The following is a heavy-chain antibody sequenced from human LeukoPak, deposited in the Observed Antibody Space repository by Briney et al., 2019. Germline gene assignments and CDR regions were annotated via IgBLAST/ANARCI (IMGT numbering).Heavy chain of an antibody. D-gene: IGHD1-26*01. V-gene: IGHV1-8*01. Sequence: ASVKVSCKASGYTFTSYDINWVRQATGQGLEWMGWMNPNSGNTGYAQKFQGRVTMTRNTSISTAYMELSSLRSEDTAVYYCARAPRGSYLHAFDIWGQGTMVTVSS. CDR2: MNPNSGNT. J-gene: IGHJ3*02. CDR1: GYTFTSYD. CDR3: ARAPRGSYLHAFDI.